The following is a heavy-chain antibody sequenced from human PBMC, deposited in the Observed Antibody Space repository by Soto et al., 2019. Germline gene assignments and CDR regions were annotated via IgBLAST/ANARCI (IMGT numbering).Heavy chain of an antibody. CDR2: ISYDGSNK. CDR1: GFTFSSYG. D-gene: IGHD3-10*01. V-gene: IGHV3-30*18. CDR3: AKDRAMVRGVIIPHYYYYGMDV. Sequence: QVQLVESGGGMVQPGRSLRLSCAASGFTFSSYGMHWVRQAPGKGLEWVAVISYDGSNKYYADSVKGRFTISRDNSKNTLYLQMNSLRAEDTAVYYCAKDRAMVRGVIIPHYYYYGMDVWGQGTTVTVSS. J-gene: IGHJ6*02.